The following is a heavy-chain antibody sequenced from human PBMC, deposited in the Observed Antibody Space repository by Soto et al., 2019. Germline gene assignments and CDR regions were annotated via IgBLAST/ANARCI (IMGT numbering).Heavy chain of an antibody. D-gene: IGHD2-15*01. CDR1: GFTFNNVW. V-gene: IGHV3-15*07. Sequence: GGSLRLSCAASGFTFNNVWMNWVRQAPGKGLEWVGRIKTKTDGGTTEYAPPVKDRFTISRDDSESTLFLQMNSLKTEDTAVYYCTTDPYCCSGGASSGYWGQGTLVTVSS. CDR2: IKTKTDGGTT. CDR3: TTDPYCCSGGASSGY. J-gene: IGHJ4*02.